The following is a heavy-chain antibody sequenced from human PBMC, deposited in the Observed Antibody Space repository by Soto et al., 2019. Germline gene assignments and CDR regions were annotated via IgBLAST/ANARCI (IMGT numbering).Heavy chain of an antibody. D-gene: IGHD4-17*01. CDR2: IYYSGST. CDR1: GGSISSGDYY. Sequence: QVQLQESGPGLVKPSQTLSLTCTVSGGSISSGDYYWSWIRQPPGKGLEWIGYIYYSGSTYYNPSLKSRVXXXVXASKHQFSLKLSSVTAADTAVYYCASHDYAHYGIDVWGQGTTVTVSS. J-gene: IGHJ6*02. V-gene: IGHV4-30-4*01. CDR3: ASHDYAHYGIDV.